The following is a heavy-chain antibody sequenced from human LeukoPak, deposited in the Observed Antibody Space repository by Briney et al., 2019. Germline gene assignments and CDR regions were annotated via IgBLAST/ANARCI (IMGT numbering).Heavy chain of an antibody. Sequence: SETLSLTCAVYGVSFSGYYWSWIRQPPGKGLEWIGEINHSGSTNYNPSLESRVTISVDTSKNQFSLKLSSVTAADTAVYYCARGGGSSSSALDYWGQGTLVTVSS. CDR1: GVSFSGYY. V-gene: IGHV4-34*01. CDR2: INHSGST. D-gene: IGHD6-6*01. CDR3: ARGGGSSSSALDY. J-gene: IGHJ4*02.